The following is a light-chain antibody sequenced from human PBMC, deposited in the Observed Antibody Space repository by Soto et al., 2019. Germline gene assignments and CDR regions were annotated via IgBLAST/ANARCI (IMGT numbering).Light chain of an antibody. Sequence: QSALTQPASVSGSPGQSITISCTGTSSDVRGYNYVSWYQQHPGKAPKLVIFEVSIRPSGVSIRFSGSKSGNTASLTISGLQTEDEADYYCSSYTSRPTLFVFGSGTKLTVL. CDR1: SSDVRGYNY. J-gene: IGLJ3*02. CDR2: EVS. V-gene: IGLV2-14*01. CDR3: SSYTSRPTLFV.